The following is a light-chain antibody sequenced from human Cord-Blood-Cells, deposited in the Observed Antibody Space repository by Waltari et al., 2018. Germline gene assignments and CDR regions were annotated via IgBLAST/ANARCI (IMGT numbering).Light chain of an antibody. Sequence: IVMTPSPDSLAVSMGGRATINCNSSQSVLYSSNNKTYLDWYQQKPGQPPKLLIYWASTRESGVPDRFSGSGSGTDFTLTISSLQAEDVAVYYCQQYYSTPQTFGQGTKVEIK. CDR2: WAS. J-gene: IGKJ1*01. CDR1: QSVLYSSNNKTY. V-gene: IGKV4-1*01. CDR3: QQYYSTPQT.